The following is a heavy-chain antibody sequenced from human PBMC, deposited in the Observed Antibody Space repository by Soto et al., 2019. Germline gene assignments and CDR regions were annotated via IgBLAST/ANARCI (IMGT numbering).Heavy chain of an antibody. D-gene: IGHD2-15*01. CDR1: GFSLRISGVG. CDR2: ISWDDDK. Sequence: QITLKESGPTLVKPTQTLTLTCTFSGFSLRISGVGEGWIRQPPGKALEWLALISWDDDKRYSPSLKSRLTITKDTSKNQVVLTMTNMDPVDTATYYCAHSATVSDAFDIWGQGTMVTVSS. V-gene: IGHV2-5*02. J-gene: IGHJ3*02. CDR3: AHSATVSDAFDI.